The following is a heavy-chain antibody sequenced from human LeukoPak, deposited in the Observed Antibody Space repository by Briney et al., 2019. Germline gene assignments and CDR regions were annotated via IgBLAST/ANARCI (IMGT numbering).Heavy chain of an antibody. CDR2: IIPIFDRT. D-gene: IGHD3-9*01. CDR1: GYTFTGYY. Sequence: ASVKVSCKASGYTFTGYYMHWVRQAPGQGLEWMGGIIPIFDRTDYTQKFQGRVTITADKSTSTAYMELSSLRSEDTAIYYCARGPYYDILTGYYPYYYYYMDVWGKGTTVTVSS. J-gene: IGHJ6*03. V-gene: IGHV1-69*06. CDR3: ARGPYYDILTGYYPYYYYYMDV.